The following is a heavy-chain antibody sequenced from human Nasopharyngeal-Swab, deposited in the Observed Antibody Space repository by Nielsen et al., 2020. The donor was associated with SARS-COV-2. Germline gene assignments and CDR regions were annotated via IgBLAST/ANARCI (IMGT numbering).Heavy chain of an antibody. CDR1: GFTVSSYS. J-gene: IGHJ4*02. CDR3: ARDPQRDYCGGDCSYFDY. V-gene: IGHV3-21*01. D-gene: IGHD2-21*02. Sequence: GGSLRFSCAASGFTVSSYSMNWVRQAPGKGLEWVSSISSSSSYIYYADSVKGRFTISRDNAKNSLYLQMNSLRAEDTAVYYCARDPQRDYCGGDCSYFDYWGQGTLVTVSS. CDR2: ISSSSSYI.